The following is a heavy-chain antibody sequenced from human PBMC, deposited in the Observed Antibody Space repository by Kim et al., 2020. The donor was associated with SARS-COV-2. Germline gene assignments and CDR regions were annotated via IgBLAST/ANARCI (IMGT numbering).Heavy chain of an antibody. V-gene: IGHV4-31*03. CDR1: GGSISSGGYY. D-gene: IGHD4-4*01. J-gene: IGHJ3*02. CDR2: IYYSGST. CDR3: ARDYSNYVLGAFDI. Sequence: SETLSLTCTVSGGSISSGGYYWSWIRQHPGQGLEWIGYIYYSGSTYYNPSLKSRITISVDTSKNQFSLKLSSVTAADTAVYYCARDYSNYVLGAFDIWGQGTMVTVSS.